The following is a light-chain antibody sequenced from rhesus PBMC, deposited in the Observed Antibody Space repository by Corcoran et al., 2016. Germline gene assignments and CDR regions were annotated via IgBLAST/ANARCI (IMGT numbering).Light chain of an antibody. CDR2: GAS. V-gene: IGKV3-10*01. CDR1: QNVATY. J-gene: IGKJ2*01. Sequence: QVILTQSPATLSLSPGERATLSCRASQNVATYLAWYQQTPGQAPRLLIYGASSRAPGIPVRFRGSGSGTDFTLPISSLEPEDVGVYHCYQHSSGYTFGQGSKVEI. CDR3: YQHSSGYT.